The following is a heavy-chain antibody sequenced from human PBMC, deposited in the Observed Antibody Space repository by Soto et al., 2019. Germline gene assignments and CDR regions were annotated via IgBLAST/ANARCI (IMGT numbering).Heavy chain of an antibody. J-gene: IGHJ5*02. CDR2: INAGNGNT. Sequence: QVQLVQSGAEVKKPGASVKVSCKASGYTFTNYAMHWVRQAPGQRLEWMGWINAGNGNTKYSQKFQGRVTITRDTSASTAYMGLSSPRSENTAVYSCVRVSGLNWSAPWGQATLATASS. CDR3: VRVSGLNWSAP. V-gene: IGHV1-3*01. D-gene: IGHD3-10*01. CDR1: GYTFTNYA.